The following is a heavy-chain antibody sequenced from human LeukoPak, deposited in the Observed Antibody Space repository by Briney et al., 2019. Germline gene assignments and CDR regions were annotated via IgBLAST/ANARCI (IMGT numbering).Heavy chain of an antibody. Sequence: PSETLSLTCTVSGGSISSSSYYWGWIRQPPGKGLEWIGSIYYSGSTYYNPSLKSRVTISVDTSKNQFSLKLSSVTAADTAVYYCAGSIAAAFDYWGQRTLVTVSS. CDR3: AGSIAAAFDY. V-gene: IGHV4-39*01. D-gene: IGHD6-13*01. CDR1: GGSISSSSYY. J-gene: IGHJ4*02. CDR2: IYYSGST.